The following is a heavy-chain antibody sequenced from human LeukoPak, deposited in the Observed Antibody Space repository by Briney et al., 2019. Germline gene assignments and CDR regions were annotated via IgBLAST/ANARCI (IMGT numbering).Heavy chain of an antibody. CDR3: ARDRYSGSYRYYYYYGMDV. D-gene: IGHD1-26*01. CDR2: INPNSGGT. V-gene: IGHV1-2*02. Sequence: ASVTVSCKASGYTFTGYYMHWVRQAPGQGLEWMGWINPNSGGTNYAQKFQGRVTMTRDTSISTAYMELSRLRSDDTAVYYCARDRYSGSYRYYYYYGMDVWGQGTTVTVSS. J-gene: IGHJ6*02. CDR1: GYTFTGYY.